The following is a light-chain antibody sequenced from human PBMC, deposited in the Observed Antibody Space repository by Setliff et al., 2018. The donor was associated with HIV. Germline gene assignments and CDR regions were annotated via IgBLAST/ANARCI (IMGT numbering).Light chain of an antibody. V-gene: IGLV1-44*01. CDR1: SSNIGVNV. CDR3: AVWDNGLKGYV. Sequence: QSVLSPPPSASGTPGQRVTISCSGSSSNIGVNVVNWYQHVPGTSPKLLIYNNYQRPSGVPDRFSGSKSGSSGSLAISGLQSEDEADYYCAVWDNGLKGYVFGTGTKVTVL. CDR2: NNY. J-gene: IGLJ1*01.